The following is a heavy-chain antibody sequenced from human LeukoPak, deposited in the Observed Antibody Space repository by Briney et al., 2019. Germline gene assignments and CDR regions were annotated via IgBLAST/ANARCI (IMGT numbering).Heavy chain of an antibody. J-gene: IGHJ4*02. CDR2: INSDGIST. D-gene: IGHD3-22*01. CDR1: RFTFIRYW. V-gene: IGHV3-74*01. Sequence: SGGSLRLSCAASRFTFIRYWMHWVRQAPGKGLVWVSRINSDGISTSYADSVKGRFTISRDNAKNTLYLQMNSLRAEDTAVYYCARDGNYYDSSAPADYWGQGTLVTVSS. CDR3: ARDGNYYDSSAPADY.